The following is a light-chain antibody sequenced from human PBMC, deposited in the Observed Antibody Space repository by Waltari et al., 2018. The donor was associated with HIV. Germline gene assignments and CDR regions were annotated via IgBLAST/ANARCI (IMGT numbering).Light chain of an antibody. Sequence: SSALTQPPSVSVAPGKTARITCGGENIERKSVHWYQQKPGQAPLLVIYYDTDRPSGIPERFSGSNSGDTATLTISRVGDGDEADYCCQVWDSTSDHVVFGGGTKLTVL. V-gene: IGLV3-21*04. J-gene: IGLJ3*02. CDR2: YDT. CDR1: NIERKS. CDR3: QVWDSTSDHVV.